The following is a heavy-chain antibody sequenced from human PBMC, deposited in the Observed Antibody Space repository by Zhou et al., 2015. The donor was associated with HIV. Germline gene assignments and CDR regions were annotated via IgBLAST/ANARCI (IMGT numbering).Heavy chain of an antibody. J-gene: IGHJ3*02. Sequence: VQLVQSGAELKKPGASVKVSCKASGGTFSSSGLSWVRQAPGQGLEWMGGFIPIFGTANYAQKFQGRVTITADESTSTAYMELSSLRSEDTAVYYCARGFSRRSSGYDAFDIWGQGTMVT. V-gene: IGHV1-69*12. CDR3: ARGFSRRSSGYDAFDI. D-gene: IGHD3-22*01. CDR1: GGTFSSSG. CDR2: FIPIFGTA.